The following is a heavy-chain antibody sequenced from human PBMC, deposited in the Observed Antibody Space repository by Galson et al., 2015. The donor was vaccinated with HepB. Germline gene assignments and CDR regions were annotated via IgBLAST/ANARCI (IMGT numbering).Heavy chain of an antibody. CDR3: ARALGQQGRKWVPRHDAFDI. V-gene: IGHV3-23*01. J-gene: IGHJ3*02. Sequence: SLRLSCAASGFTFSSYDMTWVRQAPGRGLEWVSFIRSSGDLTFYADSVKGRFTISRDNSKNTLFLEMNSLRAEDTAIYYCARALGQQGRKWVPRHDAFDIWGQGTMVTVSS. CDR1: GFTFSSYD. D-gene: IGHD1-26*01. CDR2: IRSSGDLT.